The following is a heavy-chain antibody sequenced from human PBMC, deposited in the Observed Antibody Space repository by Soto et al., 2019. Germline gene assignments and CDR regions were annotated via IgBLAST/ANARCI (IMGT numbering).Heavy chain of an antibody. J-gene: IGHJ4*02. CDR3: ARGLHYESISLDDY. CDR1: GGTFSSYT. V-gene: IGHV1-69*02. CDR2: ILPILGIA. Sequence: QVQLVQSGAEVKKTGSSVKVSCKASGGTFSSYTISWVRQAPGQGLEWMGRILPILGIANYAQKFQGSVTITADKSTSTAYMELSSLRSEDTAVYYCARGLHYESISLDDYWSQGTLVAVSS. D-gene: IGHD3-22*01.